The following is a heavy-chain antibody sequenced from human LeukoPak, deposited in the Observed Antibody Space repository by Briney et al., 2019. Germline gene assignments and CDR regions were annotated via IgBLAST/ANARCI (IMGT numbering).Heavy chain of an antibody. Sequence: SETLSLTCAVSGGSISRYYWSWIRQPPGKGLEWIGYIYYSGSTNYNPSLKSRVTISVDPSKNQFSLKLSSVTAADTAVYYCARDRRRGWYEYYYMDLWGKGTTVTVSS. V-gene: IGHV4-59*01. CDR2: IYYSGST. CDR1: GGSISRYY. D-gene: IGHD6-19*01. CDR3: ARDRRRGWYEYYYMDL. J-gene: IGHJ6*03.